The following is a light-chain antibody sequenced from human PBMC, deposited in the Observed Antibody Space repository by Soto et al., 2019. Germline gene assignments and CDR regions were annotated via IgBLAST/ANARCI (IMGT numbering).Light chain of an antibody. V-gene: IGLV1-44*01. CDR3: ATWDDSLNGYV. CDR1: SSNIGANT. Sequence: QSVLTQPPSASGAPGQRVTISCSGSSSNIGANTVNWYRQLPGTAPRLLMYTNNQRPSGVPDRFSGSKSGTSASLAISGLQSEDEADYYRATWDDSLNGYVFRTGTKVT. CDR2: TNN. J-gene: IGLJ1*01.